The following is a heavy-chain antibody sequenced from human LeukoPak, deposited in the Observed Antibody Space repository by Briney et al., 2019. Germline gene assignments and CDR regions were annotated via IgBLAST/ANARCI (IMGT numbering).Heavy chain of an antibody. J-gene: IGHJ4*02. CDR1: GGSISSGSYY. Sequence: SETLSLTCTVSGGSISSGSYYWSWIRQPAGKGLEWIGRIYTSGSTTYNPSLKSRVTISVDTSKNQFTLKLSSVTAADTAVYYCARGGRGDYWGQGTLVTVSS. V-gene: IGHV4-61*02. CDR3: ARGGRGDY. CDR2: IYTSGST.